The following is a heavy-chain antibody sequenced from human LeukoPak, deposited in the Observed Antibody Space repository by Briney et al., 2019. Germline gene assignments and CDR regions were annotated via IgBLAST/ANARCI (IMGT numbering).Heavy chain of an antibody. CDR3: ARGSMVRGAPYGMDV. CDR2: IIPIFGTA. V-gene: IGHV1-69*01. CDR1: GGTFSSYA. J-gene: IGHJ6*02. Sequence: SVKASCKASGGTFSSYAISWVRQAPGQGLEWMGGIIPIFGTANYAQKFQGRVTITADESTSTAYMELSSLRSEDTAVYYCARGSMVRGAPYGMDVWGQGTTVTVSS. D-gene: IGHD3-10*01.